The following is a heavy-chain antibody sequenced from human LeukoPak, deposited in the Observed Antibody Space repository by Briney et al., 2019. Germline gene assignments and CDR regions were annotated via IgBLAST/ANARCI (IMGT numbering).Heavy chain of an antibody. CDR1: GFTFSSYA. D-gene: IGHD3-3*01. CDR2: ISYDGSNK. Sequence: PGGSLRLSCAASGFTFSSYAMHWVRQAPGKGLEWVAVISYDGSNKYYADSVKGRFTISRDNSKNTLYLQMNSLRAEDTAVYYCARGEYYDFWSGYYMGAFDIWGQGTMVTVSS. CDR3: ARGEYYDFWSGYYMGAFDI. V-gene: IGHV3-30-3*01. J-gene: IGHJ3*02.